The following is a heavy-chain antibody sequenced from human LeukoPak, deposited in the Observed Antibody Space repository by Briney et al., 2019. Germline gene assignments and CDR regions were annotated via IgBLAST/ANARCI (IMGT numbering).Heavy chain of an antibody. CDR3: ARVPGYSSGWYVNY. CDR1: GFTVSSNY. Sequence: GGSLRFYCAASGFTVSSNYMSWVRQAPGKGLEWVSVIYSGGSTYYADSVKGRFTSSRDNSKNTLYLQMTSLRAEDTAVYYCARVPGYSSGWYVNYWGEGSVVRVSS. V-gene: IGHV3-53*01. D-gene: IGHD6-19*01. J-gene: IGHJ4*02. CDR2: IYSGGST.